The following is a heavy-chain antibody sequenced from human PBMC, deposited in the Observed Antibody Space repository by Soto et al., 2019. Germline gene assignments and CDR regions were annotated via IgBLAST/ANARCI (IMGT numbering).Heavy chain of an antibody. Sequence: QVQLVQSGAEVKKPGSSVKVSCKASGGTFSSYAISWVRQAPGQGLEWMGGIIPIFGTANYAQKFQGRVTITAEESTSTAYMELSSLRSEDTAVYYCAARDGSGSWYEKYYYGMDVWGQGTTVTVSS. J-gene: IGHJ6*02. V-gene: IGHV1-69*01. CDR2: IIPIFGTA. CDR1: GGTFSSYA. CDR3: AARDGSGSWYEKYYYGMDV. D-gene: IGHD6-13*01.